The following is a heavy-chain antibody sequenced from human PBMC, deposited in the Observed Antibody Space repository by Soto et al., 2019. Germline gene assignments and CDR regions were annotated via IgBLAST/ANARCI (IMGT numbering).Heavy chain of an antibody. CDR2: IFPDDSDI. J-gene: IGHJ4*02. D-gene: IGHD3-10*01. CDR3: ATHYGSGIPAH. CDR1: GYSFTSYW. Sequence: GESLKISCKGSGYSFTSYWIGWVRQMPGKGLEWMGIIFPDDSDIKYSTSFQGQVIISADRSITTAYLQMSSLKASDTAMYYCATHYGSGIPAHWGQGTLVTVSS. V-gene: IGHV5-51*06.